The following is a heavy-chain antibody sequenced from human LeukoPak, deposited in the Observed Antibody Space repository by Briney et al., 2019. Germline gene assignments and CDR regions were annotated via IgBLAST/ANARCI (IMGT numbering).Heavy chain of an antibody. D-gene: IGHD6-13*01. CDR1: GFTFSGSA. Sequence: GGSLRLSCVASGFTFSGSAMHWVRQASRKGLEWVGRIRSKANSYATAYAASVKGRFTISRDDSKNTAYLQMNSLKTEDTAMFYCTSSAATGTGVDYWGQGTLVTVSS. CDR3: TSSAATGTGVDY. CDR2: IRSKANSYAT. V-gene: IGHV3-73*01. J-gene: IGHJ4*02.